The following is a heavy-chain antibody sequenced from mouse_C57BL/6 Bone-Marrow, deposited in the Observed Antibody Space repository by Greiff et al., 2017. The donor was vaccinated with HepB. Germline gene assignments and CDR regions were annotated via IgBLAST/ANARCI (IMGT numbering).Heavy chain of an antibody. CDR2: SRNKANDYTT. V-gene: IGHV7-1*01. CDR3: ARDAGDYDGYWYFDV. J-gene: IGHJ1*03. Sequence: EVHLVESGGGLVQSGRSLRLSCATSGFTFSDFYMEWVRQAPGKGLEWIAASRNKANDYTTEYSASVKGRFIVSRDTSQSILYLQMNALRAEDTAIYYCARDAGDYDGYWYFDVWGTGTTVTVSS. CDR1: GFTFSDFY. D-gene: IGHD2-4*01.